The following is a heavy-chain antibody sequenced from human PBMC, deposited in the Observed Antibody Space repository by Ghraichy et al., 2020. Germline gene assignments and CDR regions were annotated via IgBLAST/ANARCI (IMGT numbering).Heavy chain of an antibody. D-gene: IGHD5-18*01. CDR2: IYYIGST. CDR3: VRHNNYGPLFDY. Sequence: GTLNISCTVSNGSINSYYWTWIRQPPGKGLEWIGHIYYIGSTNYNPSLKSRVTMSLDTSKNQFSLKLNSVTAADTAVYYCVRHNNYGPLFDYWGQGTLVTVSS. CDR1: NGSINSYY. J-gene: IGHJ4*02. V-gene: IGHV4-59*08.